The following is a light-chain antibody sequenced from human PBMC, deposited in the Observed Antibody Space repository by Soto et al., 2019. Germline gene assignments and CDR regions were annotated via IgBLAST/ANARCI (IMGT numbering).Light chain of an antibody. CDR3: EQYGSSPS. J-gene: IGKJ5*01. CDR1: QSVSNHY. Sequence: EIVVTQSPGTVSLSPRERATLSCRASQSVSNHYLAWYQQKPGQAPRRLIDGASSRATGIPDRFSGSGSGTDFTLTISRLEPEDVGVYYCEQYGSSPSFGEGTQLDIK. CDR2: GAS. V-gene: IGKV3-20*01.